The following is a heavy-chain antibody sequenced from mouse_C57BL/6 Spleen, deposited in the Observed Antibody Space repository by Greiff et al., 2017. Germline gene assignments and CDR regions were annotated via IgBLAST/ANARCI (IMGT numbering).Heavy chain of an antibody. D-gene: IGHD1-3*01. CDR1: GYSITSGYY. Sequence: ESGPGLVKPSQSLSLTCSVTGYSITSGYYWNWIRQFPGNKLEWMGYISYDGSNNYNPSLKNRISITRDTSKNQFFLKLNSVTTEDTATYYCAREENGNYDYWGQGTTLTVSS. J-gene: IGHJ2*01. CDR2: ISYDGSN. CDR3: AREENGNYDY. V-gene: IGHV3-6*01.